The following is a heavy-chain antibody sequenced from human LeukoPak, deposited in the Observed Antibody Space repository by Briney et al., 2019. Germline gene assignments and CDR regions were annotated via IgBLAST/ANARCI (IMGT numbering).Heavy chain of an antibody. CDR3: ARDRSLRDYGSGPTGAFDI. J-gene: IGHJ3*02. Sequence: SETLSLTCTVSGYSISSGYYWGWIRQPPGKGLAWIGSIYHSGSTYYNPSLKSRVTISVDTSKNQFSLKLSSVTAADTAVYYCARDRSLRDYGSGPTGAFDIWGQGTMVTVSS. V-gene: IGHV4-38-2*02. CDR1: GYSISSGYY. D-gene: IGHD3-10*01. CDR2: IYHSGST.